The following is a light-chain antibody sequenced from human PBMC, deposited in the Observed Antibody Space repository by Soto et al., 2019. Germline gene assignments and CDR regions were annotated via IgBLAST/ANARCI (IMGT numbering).Light chain of an antibody. CDR1: NSNIGTNY. V-gene: IGLV1-47*02. J-gene: IGLJ3*02. CDR3: AAWDDNLSSPV. CDR2: DND. Sequence: QAVVTQPPSASGTPGQRVTISCSGRNSNIGTNYVSWYQQLSGTAPKLLIFDNDQRPSGVPDRFSASKSGTSASLAITGLRSEDEAAYYCAAWDDNLSSPVFGGGTQLTVL.